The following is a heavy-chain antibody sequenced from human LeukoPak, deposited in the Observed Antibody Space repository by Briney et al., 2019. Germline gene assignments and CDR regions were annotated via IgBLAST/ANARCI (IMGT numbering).Heavy chain of an antibody. CDR1: GFSLSTRGRC. CDR2: IDWDDDK. J-gene: IGHJ6*03. CDR3: ARHYYYYYMDV. Sequence: SGPALVKPTQTLTLTCTFSGFSLSTRGRCVSWIRQPPGKALEWLARIDWDDDKYYSTSLKTRLTISKDTSKNQVVLTMTNMDPVDTATYYCARHYYYYYMDVWGKGTTVTVSS. V-gene: IGHV2-70*11.